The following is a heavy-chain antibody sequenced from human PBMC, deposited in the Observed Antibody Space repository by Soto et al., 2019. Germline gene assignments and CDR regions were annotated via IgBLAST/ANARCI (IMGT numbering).Heavy chain of an antibody. D-gene: IGHD6-6*01. Sequence: SETLSLTCTVSGGSISSSSYYWGWIRQPPGKGLEWIGSIYYSGSTYYNPSLKSRVTISVDTSKNQFSLKLSSVTAADTAVYYCASPAFWAPSIAARPGYYGMDFWGQGTTVTVSS. V-gene: IGHV4-39*01. CDR2: IYYSGST. CDR1: GGSISSSSYY. CDR3: ASPAFWAPSIAARPGYYGMDF. J-gene: IGHJ6*02.